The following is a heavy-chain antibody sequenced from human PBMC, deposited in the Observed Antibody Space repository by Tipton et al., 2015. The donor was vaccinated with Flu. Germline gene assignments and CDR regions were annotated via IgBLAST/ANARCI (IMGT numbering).Heavy chain of an antibody. Sequence: TLSLTCTVSGYSISSRYYWGWIRQPPGKGLEWIGCVYHGGTTYYNPSLKSRVAISLDTFKNQFSLKPTSVTAADSAVYYCATTTYYYGSGSHDYWGQGTLVTVSS. CDR1: GYSISSRYY. CDR2: VYHGGTT. V-gene: IGHV4-38-2*02. D-gene: IGHD3-10*01. J-gene: IGHJ4*02. CDR3: ATTTYYYGSGSHDY.